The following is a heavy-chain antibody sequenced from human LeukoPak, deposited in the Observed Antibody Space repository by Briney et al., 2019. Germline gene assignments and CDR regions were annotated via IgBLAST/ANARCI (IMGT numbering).Heavy chain of an antibody. CDR3: AKDSGSTYYYYMDV. V-gene: IGHV3-48*03. D-gene: IGHD3-10*01. CDR1: GFTFSNYE. J-gene: IGHJ6*03. Sequence: GGSLRLSCAASGFTFSNYEMNWVRQAPGKGLEWVSYISGSGKNIYYADSVKGRFTISRDNSKNTLYLQMNSLRAEDTAVYYCAKDSGSTYYYYMDVWGKGTTVTISS. CDR2: ISGSGKNI.